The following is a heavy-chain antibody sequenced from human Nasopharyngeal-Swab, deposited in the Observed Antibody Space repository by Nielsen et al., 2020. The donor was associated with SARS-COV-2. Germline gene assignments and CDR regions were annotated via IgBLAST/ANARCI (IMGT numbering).Heavy chain of an antibody. CDR2: ISGSGGST. Sequence: GESLKISCAASGFTFSSYAMSWVRQAPGKGLEWVSAISGSGGSTYYADSVKGRFTISRDNSKNTLYLQMNSLRAEDTAVYHCAKADTAMVGYNWFDPWGQGTLVTVSS. CDR1: GFTFSSYA. V-gene: IGHV3-23*01. J-gene: IGHJ5*02. CDR3: AKADTAMVGYNWFDP. D-gene: IGHD5-18*01.